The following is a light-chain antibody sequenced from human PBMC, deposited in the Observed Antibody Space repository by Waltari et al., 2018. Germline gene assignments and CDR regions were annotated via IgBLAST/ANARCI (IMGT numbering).Light chain of an antibody. CDR3: TSYAGSHNWV. CDR1: SSAVGGSNY. J-gene: IGLJ2*01. V-gene: IGLV2-8*01. CDR2: EVN. Sequence: QSALTQPPSASGSPGQSVTISCTGTSSAVGGSNYASWYQHHPGNAPKLMISEVNKRPSGVPDRFSGSKSGNTASLTVSGLQADDEADYYCTSYAGSHNWVFGGGTKLTVL.